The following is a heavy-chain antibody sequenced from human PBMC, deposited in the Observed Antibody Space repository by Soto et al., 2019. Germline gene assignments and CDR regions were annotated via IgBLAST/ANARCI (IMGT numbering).Heavy chain of an antibody. CDR1: GFIYSSCA. J-gene: IGHJ4*02. D-gene: IGHD3-22*01. CDR3: AKDTYFRDSSGYYVFDY. CDR2: VSHDGTLY. V-gene: IGHV3-30*18. Sequence: GGSLRLSCSASGFIYSSCAMHWVRQVPGKGLEWLAHVSHDGTLYPYTDSVKGRFTISRDDSKNMVFLHMNSLRPEDTAVYHCAKDTYFRDSSGYYVFDYWGQGTLVTVSS.